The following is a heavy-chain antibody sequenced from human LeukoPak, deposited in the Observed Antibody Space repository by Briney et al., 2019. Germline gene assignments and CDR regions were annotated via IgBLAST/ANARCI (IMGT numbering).Heavy chain of an antibody. J-gene: IGHJ6*02. CDR1: GFTFSSYA. Sequence: PGGSLRLSCAASGFTFSSYAMSWVRQAPGKGLEWVSAISGSGGSTYYADSVKGRFTISRDNSKNTLYLQTNRMSADNTAVYYSAKGAALLFDYYYYGMDVWGQGTTVTVSS. V-gene: IGHV3-23*01. CDR2: ISGSGGST. CDR3: AKGAALLFDYYYYGMDV. D-gene: IGHD2-21*02.